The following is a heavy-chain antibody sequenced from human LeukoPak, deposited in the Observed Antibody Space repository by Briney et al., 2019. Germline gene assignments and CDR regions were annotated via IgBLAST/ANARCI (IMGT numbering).Heavy chain of an antibody. CDR1: GFTFSSYA. J-gene: IGHJ4*02. CDR3: AGLLGWPLDY. Sequence: GGSLRLSCAASGFTFSSYAMHWVRQAPGKGLEWVAVISYDGSNKYYADSVKGRFTISRDNSKNTLYLQMNSLRAEDTAVYYCAGLLGWPLDYWGQGTLVTVS. CDR2: ISYDGSNK. V-gene: IGHV3-30-3*01. D-gene: IGHD2-15*01.